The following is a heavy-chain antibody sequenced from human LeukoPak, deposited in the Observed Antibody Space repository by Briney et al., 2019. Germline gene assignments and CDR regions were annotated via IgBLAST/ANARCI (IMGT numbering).Heavy chain of an antibody. J-gene: IGHJ4*02. V-gene: IGHV4-34*01. CDR2: INHRRST. D-gene: IGHD3-3*02. CDR3: ARGQFWSGYSI. Sequence: SETLSLTCAVYGGSFSGYYWSWIRQPPGKGLEWIGEINHRRSTNYNPSLTSRVTMSVDTSKNQISLNLSSVTAADTAVYYCARGQFWSGYSIWGQGTLVTVSS. CDR1: GGSFSGYY.